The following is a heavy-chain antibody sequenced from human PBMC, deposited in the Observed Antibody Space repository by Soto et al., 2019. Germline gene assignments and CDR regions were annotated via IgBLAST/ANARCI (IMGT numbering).Heavy chain of an antibody. D-gene: IGHD2-2*01. CDR1: GGSISSGGYY. V-gene: IGHV4-31*03. J-gene: IGHJ6*03. CDR3: AIGVVVPAARSYYYYYYMDV. Sequence: PSETLSLTCTASGGSISSGGYYWSWIRQHPGKGLEWIGYIYYSGSTYYNPSLKSRVTISVDTSKNQFSLKLSSVTAADTAVYYCAIGVVVPAARSYYYYYYMDVWGKGTTVTVSS. CDR2: IYYSGST.